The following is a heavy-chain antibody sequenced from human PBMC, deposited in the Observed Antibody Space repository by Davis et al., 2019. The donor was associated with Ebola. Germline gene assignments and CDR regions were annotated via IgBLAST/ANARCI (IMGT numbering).Heavy chain of an antibody. CDR3: ARDYQTAMDRYYYYGMDV. CDR1: GYTFTKYD. Sequence: ASVKVSCKASGYTFTKYDINWVRQATGQGFEWMGWMNPNSGNTGYAQNFQGRVTMTTDTSTSTAYMELRSLRSDDTAVYYCARDYQTAMDRYYYYGMDVWGQGTTVTVSS. J-gene: IGHJ6*02. D-gene: IGHD5-18*01. CDR2: MNPNSGNT. V-gene: IGHV1-8*01.